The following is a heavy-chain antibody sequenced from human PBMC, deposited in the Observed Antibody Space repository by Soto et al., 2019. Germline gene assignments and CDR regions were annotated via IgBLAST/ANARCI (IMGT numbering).Heavy chain of an antibody. D-gene: IGHD2-15*01. CDR1: GVSISSYY. V-gene: IGHV4-59*01. Sequence: QVQLQESGPGLVKPSETLSLTCTVSGVSISSYYWSWIRQPPGKGLEWIGHIYYSGSTNYNPSLKSRATISVDTSRSHRSLKLGSVTAADTAVYYCARVRDCSGGTCYSWWFDPWGQGTLVTVSS. CDR2: IYYSGST. J-gene: IGHJ5*02. CDR3: ARVRDCSGGTCYSWWFDP.